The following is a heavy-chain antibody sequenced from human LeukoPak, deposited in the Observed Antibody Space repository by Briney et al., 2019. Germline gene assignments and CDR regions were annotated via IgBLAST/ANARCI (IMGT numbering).Heavy chain of an antibody. Sequence: GTSVKVSCKASGFTFTSSAVQWVRQARGQRLEWIGWIVVGSGNTNYAQKSQERVTITRDMSTSTAYMELSSLRSEDTAVYYCAASSGYDSSGYSDYWGQGTLVTVSS. CDR2: IVVGSGNT. J-gene: IGHJ4*02. D-gene: IGHD3-22*01. V-gene: IGHV1-58*01. CDR3: AASSGYDSSGYSDY. CDR1: GFTFTSSA.